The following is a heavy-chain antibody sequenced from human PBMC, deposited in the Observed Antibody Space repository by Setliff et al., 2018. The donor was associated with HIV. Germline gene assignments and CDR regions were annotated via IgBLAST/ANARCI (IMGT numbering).Heavy chain of an antibody. CDR1: GDSISTGRSY. Sequence: SETLSLTCTVSGDSISTGRSYWGWIRQPPGKGLEWIAYVYYTGTTYSNPSLQSRVTMSVHTSKNQFSLKLSPVTAVDTAVYFCARGGSAMVPGRNHWYFDLWGRGTLVTVSS. V-gene: IGHV4-39*07. CDR2: VYYTGTT. D-gene: IGHD5-18*01. CDR3: ARGGSAMVPGRNHWYFDL. J-gene: IGHJ2*01.